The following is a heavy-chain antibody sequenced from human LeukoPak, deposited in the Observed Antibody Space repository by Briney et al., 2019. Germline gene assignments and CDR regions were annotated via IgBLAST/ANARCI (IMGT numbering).Heavy chain of an antibody. V-gene: IGHV1-69*02. Sequence: ASVKVSCKASGGTFSSYTISWVRQAPGQGLEWMGRIIPILGMANYAQKFQGRVTITADKSTSTAYMELSSLRSEDTAVYYCARGYYDSSGFWYFDLWGRGTLVTVS. CDR2: IIPILGMA. D-gene: IGHD3-22*01. CDR3: ARGYYDSSGFWYFDL. J-gene: IGHJ2*01. CDR1: GGTFSSYT.